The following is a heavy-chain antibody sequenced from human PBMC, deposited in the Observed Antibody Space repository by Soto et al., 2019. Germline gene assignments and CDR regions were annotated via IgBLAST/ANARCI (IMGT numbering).Heavy chain of an antibody. CDR1: GGTISGFY. V-gene: IGHV4-59*01. Sequence: SETLSLTCTISGGTISGFYWGWIRQPPGKGLEWIGNIYYSGSANYDPSLRSRVTISLNTSKNQFSLNLNSVTAADTAIYYCARWTYCGGDCYWLDFWGQGTLVNV. J-gene: IGHJ4*02. CDR3: ARWTYCGGDCYWLDF. CDR2: IYYSGSA. D-gene: IGHD2-21*02.